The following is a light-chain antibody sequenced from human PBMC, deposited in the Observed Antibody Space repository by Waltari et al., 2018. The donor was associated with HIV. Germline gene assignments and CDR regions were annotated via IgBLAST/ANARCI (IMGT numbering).Light chain of an antibody. CDR2: GAS. V-gene: IGKV3-15*01. CDR3: QQYNNWRT. CDR1: QSVSSN. Sequence: EIVMTQSPATLSVSPGERATLSCRASQSVSSNLVWYQQKPGQAPRLLIYGASTRATGIPARFSGSGSGTEFTLTISSLQSEDFAVYYCQQYNNWRTFGQGTKLETK. J-gene: IGKJ2*01.